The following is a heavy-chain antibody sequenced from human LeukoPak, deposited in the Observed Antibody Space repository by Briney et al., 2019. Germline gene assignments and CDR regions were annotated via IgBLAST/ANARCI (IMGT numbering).Heavy chain of an antibody. Sequence: ASVTVSCKASGYTFTSYYMHWVRQAPGQGLEWMGVINSSGGSTSYPQKFQGRVTMTRDTSTSTVYMELSNLISEDTAVYYCASTDIVGPTLYWGQGTLVTVSS. CDR1: GYTFTSYY. CDR3: ASTDIVGPTLY. CDR2: INSSGGST. J-gene: IGHJ4*02. V-gene: IGHV1-46*01. D-gene: IGHD1-26*01.